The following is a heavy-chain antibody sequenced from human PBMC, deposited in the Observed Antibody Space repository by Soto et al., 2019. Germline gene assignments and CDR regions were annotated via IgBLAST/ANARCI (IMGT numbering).Heavy chain of an antibody. CDR3: VRGAITFGGVILSHYYYYGMDV. V-gene: IGHV1-69*10. CDR1: GGTLRRYA. J-gene: IGHJ6*02. D-gene: IGHD3-16*01. Sequence: SVKVSFLDCGGTLRRYAICWVRQAAGREVAWVDGIISNHGTANYAQKLQGRVTLTADQSTSTAYMDLSRLRSEETGGYCRVRGAITFGGVILSHYYYYGMDVWGQGTTVTVSS. CDR2: IISNHGTA.